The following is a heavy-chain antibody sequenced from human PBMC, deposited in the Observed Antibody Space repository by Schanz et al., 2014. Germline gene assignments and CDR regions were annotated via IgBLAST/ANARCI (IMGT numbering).Heavy chain of an antibody. Sequence: VQLVESGGALEQPGGSLRLSCAASGITFSDYAMSWVRQAPGKGLEWVSTIASGGSHTFYADSVKARFTISRDNSKNSVSLQMDSLRPEDTAVYFCAKDLHSNSGNYYSYYFDSWGPGALVTVSS. CDR2: IASGGSHT. V-gene: IGHV3-23*04. CDR3: AKDLHSNSGNYYSYYFDS. CDR1: GITFSDYA. D-gene: IGHD3-10*01. J-gene: IGHJ4*02.